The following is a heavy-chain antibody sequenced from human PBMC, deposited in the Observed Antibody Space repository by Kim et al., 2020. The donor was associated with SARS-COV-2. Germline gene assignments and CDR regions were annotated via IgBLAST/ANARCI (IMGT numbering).Heavy chain of an antibody. CDR1: GFTFSSYW. J-gene: IGHJ4*02. V-gene: IGHV3-7*03. Sequence: GGSLRLSCAASGFTFSSYWMSWVRQAPGKGLEWVANIKQDGSEKYYVDSVKGRFTISRDNAKNSLYLQMNSLRAEDTAVYYCAREGEEMATSSDYWGQGTLVTVSS. CDR2: IKQDGSEK. D-gene: IGHD5-12*01. CDR3: AREGEEMATSSDY.